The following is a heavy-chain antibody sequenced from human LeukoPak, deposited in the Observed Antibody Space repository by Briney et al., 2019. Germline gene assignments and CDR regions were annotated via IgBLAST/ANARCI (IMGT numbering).Heavy chain of an antibody. CDR3: ARLRASYSDY. V-gene: IGHV4-39*01. CDR1: GGSISSSSYY. D-gene: IGHD3-10*01. CDR2: IYYSGST. Sequence: PSETLSLTCTVSGGSISSSSYYWGWIRQPPGKGLEWIGSIYYSGSTYYNPSLKSRVTISVDTSKNQFSLKLSSVTAADTAVYYCARLRASYSDYWGQGTLVTVSS. J-gene: IGHJ4*02.